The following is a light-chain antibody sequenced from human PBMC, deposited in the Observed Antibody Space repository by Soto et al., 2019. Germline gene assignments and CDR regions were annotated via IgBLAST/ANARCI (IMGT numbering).Light chain of an antibody. CDR2: VAS. V-gene: IGKV1-27*01. CDR1: QGISNY. Sequence: EIQMTQSPSTLSASVGDRVTITCRAGQGISNYLAWYQQKPGQVPRLLIYVASTLQSGVPSRFSGRGSGTDFSLSISSLQPEDVATYYCQNYDSAPITFGQGTRLAIK. CDR3: QNYDSAPIT. J-gene: IGKJ5*01.